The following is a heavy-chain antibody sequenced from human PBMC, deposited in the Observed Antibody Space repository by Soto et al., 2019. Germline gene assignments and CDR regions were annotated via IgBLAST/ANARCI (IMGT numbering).Heavy chain of an antibody. CDR2: IIPILGIA. J-gene: IGHJ4*02. CDR1: GGTFSSYT. CDR3: ATSQHGWSRY. Sequence: QVQLVQSGAEVKKPGSSVKVSCKASGGTFSSYTISWVRQAPGQGLEWMGRIIPILGIANYAQKFQGRVTITADKSASTAYMELSSMRSEDTALYYCATSQHGWSRYWGQGTLVTVSS. D-gene: IGHD6-19*01. V-gene: IGHV1-69*02.